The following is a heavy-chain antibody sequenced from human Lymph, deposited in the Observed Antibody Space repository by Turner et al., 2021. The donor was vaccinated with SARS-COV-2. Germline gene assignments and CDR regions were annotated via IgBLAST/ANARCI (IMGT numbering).Heavy chain of an antibody. V-gene: IGHV3-30*04. CDR3: ARGSGSYLSAFDI. CDR2: ISYDGFNK. J-gene: IGHJ3*02. CDR1: GFTFSTYA. Sequence: QVPLVESGGGVVPPGRSLRLYCAASGFTFSTYAIHWVRQAPGKGLEWVAVISYDGFNKYYSDSVKGQFTISRDNSKNTLYLQMSSLRAEDTAVYYCARGSGSYLSAFDIWGQGTMVTVSS. D-gene: IGHD1-26*01.